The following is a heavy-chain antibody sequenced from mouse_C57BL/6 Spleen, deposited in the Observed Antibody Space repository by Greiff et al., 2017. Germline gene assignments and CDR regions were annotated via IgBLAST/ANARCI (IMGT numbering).Heavy chain of an antibody. J-gene: IGHJ2*01. D-gene: IGHD1-1*01. CDR2: IDPENGDP. CDR3: TTSGDYYGSSY. Sequence: EVQLQQSGAELVRPGASVKLSCTASGFNIKDDYMHWVKQRPEQGLEWIGWIDPENGDPEYASKFQGKATITADTSSNTAYLQLSSLTSEDTAVYYCTTSGDYYGSSYWGQGTTLTVSS. V-gene: IGHV14-4*01. CDR1: GFNIKDDY.